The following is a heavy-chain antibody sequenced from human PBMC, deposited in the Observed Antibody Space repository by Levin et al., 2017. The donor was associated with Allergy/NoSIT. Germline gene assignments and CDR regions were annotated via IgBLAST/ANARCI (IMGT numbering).Heavy chain of an antibody. V-gene: IGHV4-59*08. CDR1: GDSLYSYY. Sequence: SETLSLTCTVSGDSLYSYYWSWIRQPPGKGLESIGYIYDRGSAYYNPSLKSRVTISLDTSRNQFSLRLSSVTAADTAVYYCARQRAREFDYWGQGTLVTVSS. CDR2: IYDRGSA. J-gene: IGHJ4*02. CDR3: ARQRAREFDY.